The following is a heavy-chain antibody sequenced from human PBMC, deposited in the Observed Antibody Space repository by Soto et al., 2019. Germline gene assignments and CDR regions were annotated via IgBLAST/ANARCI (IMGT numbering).Heavy chain of an antibody. CDR3: AIGPRMWLAGGGY. J-gene: IGHJ4*02. V-gene: IGHV4-34*01. CDR1: GGSFSGYY. Sequence: SETLSLTCAVYGGSFSGYYWSWIRQPPGKGLEWLGEINHSGITDYNPSLKSRITISIDTSKKQFSLKLNSVTAADTAVYYCAIGPRMWLAGGGYWGQGTQVTAPQ. CDR2: INHSGIT. D-gene: IGHD6-19*01.